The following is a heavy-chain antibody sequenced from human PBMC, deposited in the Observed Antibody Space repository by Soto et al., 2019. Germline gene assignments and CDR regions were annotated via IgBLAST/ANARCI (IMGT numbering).Heavy chain of an antibody. CDR1: GDSVSSNSAA. D-gene: IGHD6-6*01. V-gene: IGHV6-1*01. Sequence: SQTLSLTCAISGDSVSSNSAAWNWIRQSPSRGLEWLGRTYYRSKWYNDYAVSVKSRITINPDTSKNQFSLQLTSVTPADTAVYYRARRSSSSLGSLLDPWGRGILVTVS. CDR2: TYYRSKWYN. J-gene: IGHJ5*02. CDR3: ARRSSSSLGSLLDP.